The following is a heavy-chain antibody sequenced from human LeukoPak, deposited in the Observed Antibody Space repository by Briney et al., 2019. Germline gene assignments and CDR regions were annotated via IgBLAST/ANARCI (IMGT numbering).Heavy chain of an antibody. Sequence: PSETLSLTCTVSGGSISSSSYYWGWIRQPPGKGLEWIGSIYYSGSTYYNPSLKSRVTIPVDTSKNQFSLKLSSVTAADTAVYYCAREGRLKGWLVLPRFDPWGQGTLVTVSS. CDR1: GGSISSSSYY. CDR2: IYYSGST. CDR3: AREGRLKGWLVLPRFDP. V-gene: IGHV4-39*07. D-gene: IGHD6-19*01. J-gene: IGHJ5*02.